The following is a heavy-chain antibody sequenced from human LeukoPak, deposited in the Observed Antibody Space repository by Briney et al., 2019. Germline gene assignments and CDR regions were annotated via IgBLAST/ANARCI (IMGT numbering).Heavy chain of an antibody. D-gene: IGHD2-15*01. V-gene: IGHV4-59*01. Sequence: SETLSLTCTISGGSISSYYWSWIRQPQGKGLEWIGYVDYRGNTNYNPSLKSRVTISIDPSKSLFSLKLNSVTAADTAVYYCARVEVGAANRQWYGMDVWGQGTTVTVSS. CDR1: GGSISSYY. CDR2: VDYRGNT. CDR3: ARVEVGAANRQWYGMDV. J-gene: IGHJ6*02.